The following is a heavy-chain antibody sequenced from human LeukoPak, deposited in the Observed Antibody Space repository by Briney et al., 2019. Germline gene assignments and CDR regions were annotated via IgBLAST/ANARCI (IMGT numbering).Heavy chain of an antibody. CDR2: INPNSGGT. CDR1: GYTFNDYY. CDR3: ASGWSITGWYNNWFDP. V-gene: IGHV1-2*02. D-gene: IGHD6-19*01. Sequence: ASVKVSCKASGYTFNDYYMHWVRQAPGQGPEWMGWINPNSGGTNYAQKFQSRVTMTRDTSITTAYMELSRLRSDDTAVYFCASGWSITGWYNNWFDPWGQGTLVTVSS. J-gene: IGHJ5*02.